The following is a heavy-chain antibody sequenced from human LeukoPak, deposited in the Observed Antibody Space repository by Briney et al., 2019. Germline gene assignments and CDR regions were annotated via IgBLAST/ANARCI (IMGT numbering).Heavy chain of an antibody. V-gene: IGHV3-33*08. CDR1: GFTFSSYG. Sequence: GGSLRLSCAASGFTFSSYGMHWVRQAPGKGLEWVAVIWYDGSNKYYVDSVKGRFTISRDNSKNTLYLQMNSLRAEDTAVYYCAREGSWFDPWGQGTLVTVSS. J-gene: IGHJ5*02. CDR2: IWYDGSNK. CDR3: AREGSWFDP.